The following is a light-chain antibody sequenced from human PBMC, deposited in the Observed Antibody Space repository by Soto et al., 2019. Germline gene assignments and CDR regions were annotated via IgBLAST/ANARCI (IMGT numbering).Light chain of an antibody. CDR3: ATWDDSLNARGV. Sequence: HSVLTQTPSASGTPGQTVTISCSGSRSNIGNNAVSWYQQFPGTAPKLLIYNNNQRPSGVPDRFSGSKSGTSASLAISGLQSEDEADYYCATWDDSLNARGVFGGGTKVSVL. CDR2: NNN. V-gene: IGLV1-44*01. CDR1: RSNIGNNA. J-gene: IGLJ3*02.